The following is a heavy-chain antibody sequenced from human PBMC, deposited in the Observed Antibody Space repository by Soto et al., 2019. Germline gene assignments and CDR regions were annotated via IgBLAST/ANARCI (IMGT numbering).Heavy chain of an antibody. CDR3: ARLDSTMVRGVITN. CDR2: IYYSGST. J-gene: IGHJ4*02. D-gene: IGHD3-10*01. CDR1: GGSISSSSYY. Sequence: SETLSLTCTVSGGSISSSSYYWGWIRQPPGKGLEWIGSIYYSGSTYYNPSLKSRVTISVDTSKNQFSLKLSSVTAADTAMYYCARLDSTMVRGVITNWGQGTLVTVSS. V-gene: IGHV4-39*01.